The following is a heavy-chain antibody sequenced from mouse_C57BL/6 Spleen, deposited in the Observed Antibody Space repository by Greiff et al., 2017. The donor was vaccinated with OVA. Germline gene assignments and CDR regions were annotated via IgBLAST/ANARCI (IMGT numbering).Heavy chain of an antibody. CDR3: TRGGGNYSWYFDV. V-gene: IGHV1-15*01. CDR2: IDPETGGT. J-gene: IGHJ1*03. D-gene: IGHD2-1*01. Sequence: QVQLQQSGAELVRPGASVTLSCTASGYTFTDYEMHWVKQTPVHGLEWIGAIDPETGGTAYNQKFKGKAILTADKSSSTAYMELRSLTSEDSAVYYCTRGGGNYSWYFDVWGTGTTVTVSS. CDR1: GYTFTDYE.